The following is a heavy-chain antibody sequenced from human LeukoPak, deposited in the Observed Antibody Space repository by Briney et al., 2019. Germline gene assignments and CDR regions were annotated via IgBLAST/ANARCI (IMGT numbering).Heavy chain of an antibody. CDR3: ARGRVATTSLPPFYYYYYMDV. D-gene: IGHD5-12*01. CDR2: IIPILGIA. Sequence: ASVKVSCKASGGTFSSYAISWVRQAPGQGLEWMGRIIPILGIANYAQKFQGRVTITADKSTSTAYMELSSLRSEDTAVYYCARGRVATTSLPPFYYYYYMDVWGKGTTVTVSS. V-gene: IGHV1-69*04. CDR1: GGTFSSYA. J-gene: IGHJ6*03.